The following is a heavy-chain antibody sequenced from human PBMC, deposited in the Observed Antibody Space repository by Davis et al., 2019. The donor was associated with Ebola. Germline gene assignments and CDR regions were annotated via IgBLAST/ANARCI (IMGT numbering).Heavy chain of an antibody. CDR1: GLIFSDYY. J-gene: IGHJ4*02. CDR3: GRRTDLSTTWYVGY. V-gene: IGHV3-11*06. Sequence: GGSLRLSCTVSGLIFSDYYMSWFRQAPGKGLEWVSDISRNGIKTNYGESVKGRFTISRDNAKRSLYLQMNSLRVEDTAVYYCGRRTDLSTTWYVGYWGQGTLVTVSS. D-gene: IGHD6-13*01. CDR2: ISRNGIKT.